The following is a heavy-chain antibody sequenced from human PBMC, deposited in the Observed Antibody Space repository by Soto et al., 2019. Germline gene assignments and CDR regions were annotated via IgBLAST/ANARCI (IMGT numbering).Heavy chain of an antibody. CDR3: ARALWVPAAITSGYSDY. CDR2: IKQDGSEK. Sequence: VGSLRLSCAASGFTFSSYWMSWVRQAPGKGLEWVANIKQDGSEKYYVDSVKGRFTISRDNAKNSLYLQMNSLRAEDTAVYYCARALWVPAAITSGYSDYWGQGTLVTVS. CDR1: GFTFSSYW. J-gene: IGHJ4*02. V-gene: IGHV3-7*03. D-gene: IGHD2-2*01.